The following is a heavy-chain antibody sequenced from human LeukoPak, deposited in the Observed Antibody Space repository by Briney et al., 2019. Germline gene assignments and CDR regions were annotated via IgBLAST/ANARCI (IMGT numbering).Heavy chain of an antibody. CDR2: ISGSGGYS. CDR3: AKGVIQTDLGTTFDI. V-gene: IGHV3-23*01. Sequence: GGSLRLSCAASEFSFSSNAMSWVRQAPGKGLEWVSGISGSGGYSFYADSVKGRFTISRDNSRNTLYLQMNSLRAEDTAVYYCAKGVIQTDLGTTFDIWGQGTMVTVSS. D-gene: IGHD2-21*01. CDR1: EFSFSSNA. J-gene: IGHJ3*02.